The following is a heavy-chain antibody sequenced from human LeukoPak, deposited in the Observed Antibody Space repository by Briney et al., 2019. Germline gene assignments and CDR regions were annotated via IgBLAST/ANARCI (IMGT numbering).Heavy chain of an antibody. V-gene: IGHV4-31*11. CDR3: ARGLGCGGDCYSTCYFDY. D-gene: IGHD2-21*02. Sequence: SETLSLTCAVSGGSISSGGYYWSWIRQHPGKGLEWIGYIYYSGSTYYNPSLKSRVTISVDTSKNQFSLKLSSVTAADTAVYYCARGLGCGGDCYSTCYFDYWGQGTLVTVSS. J-gene: IGHJ4*02. CDR2: IYYSGST. CDR1: GGSISSGGYY.